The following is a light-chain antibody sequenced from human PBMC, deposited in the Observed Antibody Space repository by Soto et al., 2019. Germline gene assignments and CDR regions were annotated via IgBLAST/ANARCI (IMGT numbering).Light chain of an antibody. J-gene: IGKJ2*01. CDR2: DAS. CDR3: QQHNDYSAVT. CDR1: QTIGSS. Sequence: DIQMTQSPSTLSASVGDRVTITCRASQTIGSSLAWYQHKPGKAPKLLIFDASTLQTGVPSRFSGSGFGTEFTLTITGLQPDDFATYYCQQHNDYSAVTFGQGTTVDIK. V-gene: IGKV1-5*01.